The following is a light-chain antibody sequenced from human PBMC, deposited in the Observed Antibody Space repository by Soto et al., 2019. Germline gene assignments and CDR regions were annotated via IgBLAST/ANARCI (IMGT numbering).Light chain of an antibody. J-gene: IGLJ1*01. V-gene: IGLV2-14*01. Sequence: QSALTQPASVSWSPGPSITISCTGTSSDVGANIFVSWYQQHPGKVPKLMIYTVSSRPSGVSQRFSGSKSGNTASLTISGLQAEDAADYYRSSFTTDSTDVFGTGTKLTVL. CDR3: SSFTTDSTDV. CDR1: SSDVGANIF. CDR2: TVS.